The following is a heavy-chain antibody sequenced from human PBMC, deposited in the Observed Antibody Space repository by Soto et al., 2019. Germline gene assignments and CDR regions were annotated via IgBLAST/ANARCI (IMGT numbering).Heavy chain of an antibody. CDR3: ARKAVPDF. CDR1: GFSFSKYA. J-gene: IGHJ4*02. V-gene: IGHV3-30-3*01. Sequence: GGSLRLSCAASGFSFSKYAMHWVRQAPGKGLEWVAVITYDATNEYYADSVEGRFTISRDNSNNTLSLHTGSLRLADTAVYYCARKAVPDFWGQGTLVTVSS. D-gene: IGHD6-19*01. CDR2: ITYDATNE.